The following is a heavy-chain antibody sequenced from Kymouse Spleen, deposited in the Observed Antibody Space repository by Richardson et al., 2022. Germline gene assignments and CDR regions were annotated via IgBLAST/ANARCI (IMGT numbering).Heavy chain of an antibody. D-gene: IGHD5-18,IGHD5-18*01. CDR2: INHSGST. J-gene: IGHJ4*02. CDR1: GGSFSGYY. V-gene: IGHV4-34*01. Sequence: QVQLQQWGAGLLKPSETLSLTCAVYGGSFSGYYWSWIRQPPGKGLEWIGEINHSGSTNYNPSLKSRVTISVDTSKNQFSLKLSSVTAADTAVYYCARGDTARALFDYWGQGTLVTVSS. CDR3: ARGDTARALFDY.